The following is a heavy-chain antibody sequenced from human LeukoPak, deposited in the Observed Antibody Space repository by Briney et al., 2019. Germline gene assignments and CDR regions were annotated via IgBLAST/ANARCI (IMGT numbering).Heavy chain of an antibody. D-gene: IGHD3-9*01. CDR3: ARARVLRYFDWLLTNWFDP. CDR1: GGSFSGYY. V-gene: IGHV4-34*01. Sequence: SETLSLTCAVYGGSFSGYYWSWIRQPPGKGLEWIWEINHSGSTNYNPSLKSRVTISVDTSKNQFSLKLSSVTAADTAVYYCARARVLRYFDWLLTNWFDPWGQGTLVTVSS. CDR2: INHSGST. J-gene: IGHJ5*02.